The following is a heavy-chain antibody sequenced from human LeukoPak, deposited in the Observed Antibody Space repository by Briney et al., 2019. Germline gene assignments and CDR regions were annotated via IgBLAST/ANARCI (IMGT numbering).Heavy chain of an antibody. J-gene: IGHJ4*02. V-gene: IGHV3-23*01. D-gene: IGHD2-8*02. Sequence: GGSLRLSRAASGFTFSSYAMSWVRQAPGKGLEWVSAISGSGGSTYYADSVKGRFTISRDNSKNTLYLQMNSLRAEDTAVYYCAPGGRTGGVLLSGYWGQGTLVTVSS. CDR1: GFTFSSYA. CDR3: APGGRTGGVLLSGY. CDR2: ISGSGGST.